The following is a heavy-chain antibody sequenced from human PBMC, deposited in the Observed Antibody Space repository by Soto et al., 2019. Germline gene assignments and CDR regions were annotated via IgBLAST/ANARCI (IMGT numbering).Heavy chain of an antibody. CDR2: IKGDASSV. V-gene: IGHV3-74*01. J-gene: IGHJ4*02. CDR1: GFTFSSYW. CDR3: ARGASGRFYFDY. D-gene: IGHD3-10*01. Sequence: EVQLVESGGGLVQPGGSLRLSCEAPGFTFSSYWMHWVRQAPGKGLVWISRIKGDASSVNYAASVKGRFTISRDNAKNTLYLQMNSLSAEDTALYYCARGASGRFYFDYWGQGTLVTVSS.